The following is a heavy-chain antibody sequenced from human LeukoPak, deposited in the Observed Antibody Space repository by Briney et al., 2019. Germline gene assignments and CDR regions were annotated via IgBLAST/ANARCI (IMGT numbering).Heavy chain of an antibody. J-gene: IGHJ3*02. D-gene: IGHD6-19*01. V-gene: IGHV5-51*01. CDR3: ARYNFLDSSGNDAFDI. Sequence: GESLKISCKGSGYSFTSYWIGWVRQMPGKGLEWMGIIYPGDSDTRYSPSFQGQVTISADKSISTAYLQWSSLKASDTAMCYCARYNFLDSSGNDAFDIWGQGTMVTVSS. CDR2: IYPGDSDT. CDR1: GYSFTSYW.